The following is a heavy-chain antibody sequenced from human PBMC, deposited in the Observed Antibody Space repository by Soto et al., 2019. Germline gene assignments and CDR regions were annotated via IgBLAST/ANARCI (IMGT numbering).Heavy chain of an antibody. Sequence: ASVKVSCKVSGYTLTELSMHWVRQAPGKGLEWMGGSDPEDGETIYAQKFQGRVTMTEDTSTDTAYMELSSLRSEDTAVYYCATEVGSAAAGDPYYYYGMDVWGQGTTVTVS. D-gene: IGHD6-13*01. V-gene: IGHV1-24*01. CDR3: ATEVGSAAAGDPYYYYGMDV. J-gene: IGHJ6*02. CDR2: SDPEDGET. CDR1: GYTLTELS.